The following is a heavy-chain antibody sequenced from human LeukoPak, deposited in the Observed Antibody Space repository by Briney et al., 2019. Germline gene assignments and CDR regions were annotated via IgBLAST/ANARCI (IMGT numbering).Heavy chain of an antibody. J-gene: IGHJ2*01. D-gene: IGHD5-24*01. V-gene: IGHV4-34*01. CDR1: GGSFSGYY. Sequence: SETLSLTCAVYGGSFSGYYWSWIRQPPGQGLEWIGEINHSGSTNYNPSLKSRVTISVDTSKNQFSLKLSSVTAADTAVYYCARGRWRYFDLWGRGTLVTVSS. CDR2: INHSGST. CDR3: ARGRWRYFDL.